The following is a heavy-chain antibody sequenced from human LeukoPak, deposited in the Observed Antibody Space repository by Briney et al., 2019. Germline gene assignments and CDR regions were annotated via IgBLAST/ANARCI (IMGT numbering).Heavy chain of an antibody. CDR3: ARGRVVPAAREYYYYYMDV. CDR2: IYTSGST. Sequence: SETLSLTCTVSGGSISSYYWSWIRQPAGKGLEWIGRIYTSGSTNYNPSLKSRVTTSVDTSKNQFSLKLSSVTAADTAVYYCARGRVVPAAREYYYYYMDVWGKGTTVTVSS. J-gene: IGHJ6*03. CDR1: GGSISSYY. V-gene: IGHV4-4*07. D-gene: IGHD2-2*01.